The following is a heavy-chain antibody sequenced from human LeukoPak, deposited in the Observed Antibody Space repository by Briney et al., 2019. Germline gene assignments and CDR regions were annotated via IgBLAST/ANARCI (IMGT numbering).Heavy chain of an antibody. CDR1: GFTFSSYA. J-gene: IGHJ6*02. CDR2: ISGSGGST. D-gene: IGHD1-26*01. Sequence: GGSLRLSCAASGFTFSSYAMSWVRQAPGKGLEWVSAISGSGGSTYYADSVKGRFTISRDNSKNTLYLQMNSLRAEDTAVYYCARDALVGATSLVWYGMDVWGQGTTDTVSS. V-gene: IGHV3-23*01. CDR3: ARDALVGATSLVWYGMDV.